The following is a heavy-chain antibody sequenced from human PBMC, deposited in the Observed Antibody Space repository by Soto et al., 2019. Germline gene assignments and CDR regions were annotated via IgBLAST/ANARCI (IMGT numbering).Heavy chain of an antibody. CDR3: ARAAHYSSXFRWXDP. CDR2: IDHSGST. D-gene: IGHD6-13*01. Sequence: SETLSLTCIVYGGSFTGHQWKWTRQPPGKGLEWIGEIDHSGSTYYNPSLKSRVTISVYTSKNQFSLKLSSVTAADTAVYYCARAAHYSSXFRWXDPWGQGTLVTFSS. V-gene: IGHV4-34*09. J-gene: IGHJ5*02. CDR1: GGSFTGHQ.